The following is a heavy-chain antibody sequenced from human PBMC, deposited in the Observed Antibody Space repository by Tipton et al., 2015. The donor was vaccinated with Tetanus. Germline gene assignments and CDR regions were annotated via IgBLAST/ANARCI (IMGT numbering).Heavy chain of an antibody. CDR1: GDSISSGDYY. Sequence: TLSLTCAVSGDSISSGDYYWTWIRQHPGRGLESIGYIFGSGGTFYNPSLESRVTISLDTSKNHFSLKLTSVTAADTAADYCARDRGLFYCGPQTEYWGQGPPVASSS. CDR2: IFGSGGT. J-gene: IGHJ4*02. D-gene: IGHD2-21*01. CDR3: ARDRGLFYCGPQTEY. V-gene: IGHV4-31*11.